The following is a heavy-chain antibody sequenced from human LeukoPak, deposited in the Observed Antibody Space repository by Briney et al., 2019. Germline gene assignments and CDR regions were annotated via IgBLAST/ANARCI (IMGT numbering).Heavy chain of an antibody. CDR1: GFTFSSYW. V-gene: IGHV3-7*01. CDR3: AKDLHYGSADY. CDR2: IKQDGSEK. D-gene: IGHD3-10*01. J-gene: IGHJ4*02. Sequence: QPGGSLRLSCAASGFTFSSYWMSWVRQAPGKGLEWVANIKQDGSEKYYVDSVKGRFTISRDNAKNSLYLQMNSLRAEDTAVYYCAKDLHYGSADYWGQGTLVTVSS.